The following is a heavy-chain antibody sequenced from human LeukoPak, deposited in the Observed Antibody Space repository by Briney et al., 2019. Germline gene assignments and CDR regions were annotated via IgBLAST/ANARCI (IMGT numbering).Heavy chain of an antibody. CDR3: ARDVWEMATTPHFDY. Sequence: ASVKVSCKASGYTFTSYGISWVRQAPGQGLEWMGWISAYNGNTNYAQKLQGRVTMTTDTSTSTAYMELRSLRSEDTAVYYCARDVWEMATTPHFDYWGQGTLVTVSS. D-gene: IGHD5-24*01. V-gene: IGHV1-18*01. CDR2: ISAYNGNT. J-gene: IGHJ4*02. CDR1: GYTFTSYG.